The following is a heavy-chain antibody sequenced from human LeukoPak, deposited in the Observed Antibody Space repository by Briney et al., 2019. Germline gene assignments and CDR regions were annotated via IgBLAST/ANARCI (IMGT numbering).Heavy chain of an antibody. CDR2: IHRDGRT. CDR1: GVSISSSEW. D-gene: IGHD3-9*01. Sequence: SGTLSLTCAVSGVSISSSEWWIWVRQPPGQGLEWIGEIHRDGRTRYNPSLKSRVTMSIDYSKNQFSLKVSSVTAADTAIYYCGKTDIYFNPIDYWGPGSLVTVPS. J-gene: IGHJ4*02. CDR3: GKTDIYFNPIDY. V-gene: IGHV4-4*02.